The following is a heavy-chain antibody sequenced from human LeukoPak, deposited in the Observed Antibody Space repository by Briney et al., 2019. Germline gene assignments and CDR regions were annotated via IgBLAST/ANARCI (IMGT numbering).Heavy chain of an antibody. CDR1: GFNFANHA. CDR2: ISGGGDIT. J-gene: IGHJ4*02. CDR3: VREHTPATANY. D-gene: IGHD2-21*02. Sequence: PGGSLRLSCAASGFNFANHAMSCVRQTQGKGLEWVSAISGGGDITYYADSLRGRFTLSRDNSKDTLFLQMHNMRLAGPAVHYRVREHTPATANYGGQGTLVTISS. V-gene: IGHV3-23*01.